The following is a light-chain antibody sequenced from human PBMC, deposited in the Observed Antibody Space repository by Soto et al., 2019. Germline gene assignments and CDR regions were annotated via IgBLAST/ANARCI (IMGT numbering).Light chain of an antibody. V-gene: IGLV1-40*01. CDR2: GNI. CDR1: SSNIGAGYD. Sequence: QSVLTQPPSVSGAPGQKVTISCTGSSSNIGAGYDVHWYQQLPGTAPKLLIYGNINRPSGVPDRFSGSKSGTSAPLAITGLQAEDEADYYCQSYDSSLSVAYVFGTGTKVTVL. J-gene: IGLJ1*01. CDR3: QSYDSSLSVAYV.